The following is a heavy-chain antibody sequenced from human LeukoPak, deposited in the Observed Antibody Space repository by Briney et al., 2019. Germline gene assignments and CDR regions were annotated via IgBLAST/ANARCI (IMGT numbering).Heavy chain of an antibody. CDR2: INNDGRST. CDR3: AAERGVAY. J-gene: IGHJ4*02. CDR1: GFTFSSHW. D-gene: IGHD3-10*01. Sequence: GGSLRLSCAASGFTFSSHWVHWVRQAPGKGLVWVSHINNDGRSTRYADSVKGRFTISRDNAKNTVYLQMNSLRAEDTAVYYCAAERGVAYWGQGTLVTVSS. V-gene: IGHV3-74*01.